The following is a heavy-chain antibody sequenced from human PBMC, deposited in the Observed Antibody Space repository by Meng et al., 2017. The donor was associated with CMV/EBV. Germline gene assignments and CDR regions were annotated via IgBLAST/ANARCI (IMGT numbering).Heavy chain of an antibody. Sequence: SCAVYGGSFSGYYWSWIRQPPGKGLEWIGEINHSGSTNYNPSLKSRVTISVDTSKNQFSLKLSSVTAADTAVYYCARGRGLRMTTIDYWGQGTLVTVSS. CDR1: GGSFSGYY. D-gene: IGHD4-11*01. CDR2: INHSGST. CDR3: ARGRGLRMTTIDY. V-gene: IGHV4-34*01. J-gene: IGHJ4*02.